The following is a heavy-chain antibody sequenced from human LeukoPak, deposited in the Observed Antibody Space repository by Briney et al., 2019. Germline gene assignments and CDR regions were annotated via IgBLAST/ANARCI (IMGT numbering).Heavy chain of an antibody. CDR2: IYYSGST. Sequence: PSETLSLTCTVSGGSISSYYWSWIRQPPGKGLEWIGYIYYSGSTNYNPSLKSRVTILADTSKNQFSLKLSSVTAADTAVYYCVRHVGGTTYDHWGQGILVTVSS. V-gene: IGHV4-59*08. D-gene: IGHD3-10*01. CDR3: VRHVGGTTYDH. CDR1: GGSISSYY. J-gene: IGHJ4*02.